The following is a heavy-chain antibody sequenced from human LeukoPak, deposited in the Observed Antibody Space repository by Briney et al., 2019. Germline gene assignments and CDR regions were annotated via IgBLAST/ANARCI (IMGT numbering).Heavy chain of an antibody. CDR2: INPNSGRT. V-gene: IGHV1-2*04. Sequence: GASVKVSCKASGYTFTGYYMHWVRQAPGQGLEWMGWINPNSGRTNYAQKFQGWVTMTRDTSISTAYMELSRLRSDDTAVYYCARDVKGYSSGWYYYYYGMDVWGQGTTVTVSS. CDR3: ARDVKGYSSGWYYYYYGMDV. J-gene: IGHJ6*02. CDR1: GYTFTGYY. D-gene: IGHD6-19*01.